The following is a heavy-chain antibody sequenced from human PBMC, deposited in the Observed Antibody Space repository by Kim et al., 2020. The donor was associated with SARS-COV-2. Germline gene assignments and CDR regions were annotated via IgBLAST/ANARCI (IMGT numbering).Heavy chain of an antibody. CDR1: GFTFSSYA. J-gene: IGHJ4*02. CDR2: ISGSGGST. Sequence: GGSLRLSCAASGFTFSSYAMSWVRQAPGKGLEWVSAISGSGGSTYYADSVKGRFTIPRDNSKNTLYLQMNSLRAEDTAVYYCAKGREGMVRGVITDYWGQGTLVTVSS. CDR3: AKGREGMVRGVITDY. V-gene: IGHV3-23*01. D-gene: IGHD3-10*01.